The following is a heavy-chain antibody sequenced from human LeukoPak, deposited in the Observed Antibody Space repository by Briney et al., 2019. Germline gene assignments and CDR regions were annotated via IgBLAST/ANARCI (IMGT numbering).Heavy chain of an antibody. Sequence: PSETLSLTCTVSGGSISSYDWNWIRQPPGKGLEWIGYVYYSGSINYNPSLKSRVTISLDTSKNQFSLELSSVTAADTAVYYCARHGHHGDHDYWGQGTLVTVSS. V-gene: IGHV4-59*08. D-gene: IGHD2-21*02. CDR1: GGSISSYD. CDR2: VYYSGSI. CDR3: ARHGHHGDHDY. J-gene: IGHJ4*02.